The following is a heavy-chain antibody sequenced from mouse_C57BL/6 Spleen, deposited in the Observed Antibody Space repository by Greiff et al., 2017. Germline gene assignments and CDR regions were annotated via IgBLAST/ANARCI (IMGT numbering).Heavy chain of an antibody. D-gene: IGHD1-1*01. Sequence: QVQLQQSGAELVKPGASVKISCKASGYTFTDYYINWVKQRPGQGLEWIGKIGPGSGSTYYNEKLKGKATLTADKSSSTAYMQLSSLTSEGSAVYFCAREDLYYYGSSYPAWFAYWGQGTLVTVSA. J-gene: IGHJ3*01. CDR3: AREDLYYYGSSYPAWFAY. CDR1: GYTFTDYY. V-gene: IGHV1-77*01. CDR2: IGPGSGST.